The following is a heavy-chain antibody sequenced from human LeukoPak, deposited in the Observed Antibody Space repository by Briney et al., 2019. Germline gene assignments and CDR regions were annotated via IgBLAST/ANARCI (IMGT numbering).Heavy chain of an antibody. V-gene: IGHV3-21*06. CDR1: GFTFNTHS. CDR3: ARGAWSENPFDY. D-gene: IGHD1-14*01. Sequence: GGSLRLSCAASGFTFNTHSMNWVRQAPGKGLEWVSSISSSSSYIYYADSVKGRFTISRDNAKNSLYLQMNSLRAEDTAVYYCARGAWSENPFDYWGQGTLVTVSS. CDR2: ISSSSSYI. J-gene: IGHJ4*02.